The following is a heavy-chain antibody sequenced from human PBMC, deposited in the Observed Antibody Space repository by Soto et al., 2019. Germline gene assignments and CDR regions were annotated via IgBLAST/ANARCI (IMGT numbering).Heavy chain of an antibody. CDR1: GFNFSNYA. CDR2: VNNGGGGT. D-gene: IGHD3-10*01. CDR3: AKERLGRGIDY. J-gene: IGHJ4*02. V-gene: IGHV3-23*01. Sequence: PGGSLRLSCAASGFNFSNYAMTWVRQAPGKGPEWISTVNNGGGGTYYADSVKGRFTISRDNSKNTLYLQVSSLRAEDTAVYYCAKERLGRGIDYWGQGILVTVSS.